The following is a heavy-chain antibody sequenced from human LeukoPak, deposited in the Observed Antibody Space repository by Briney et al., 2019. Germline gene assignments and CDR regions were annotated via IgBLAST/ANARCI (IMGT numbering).Heavy chain of an antibody. CDR1: GFTFSSFA. J-gene: IGHJ6*02. CDR2: ISGSGDNT. D-gene: IGHD2-2*01. CDR3: AKPLGYCSSTNCFYYYGMDV. V-gene: IGHV3-23*01. Sequence: GGSLRLSCAASGFTFSSFAMSWVRQAPGKGLEWVSGISGSGDNTYYADSVKGRFTISRDNSKNTLYLQVNSLRAEGTAVYYCAKPLGYCSSTNCFYYYGMDVWGQGTTVTVSS.